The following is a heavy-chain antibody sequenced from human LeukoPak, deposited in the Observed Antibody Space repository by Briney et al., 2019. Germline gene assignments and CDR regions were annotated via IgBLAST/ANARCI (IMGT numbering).Heavy chain of an antibody. CDR3: ARLGVTAAGPQDY. V-gene: IGHV4-39*01. CDR1: GGPISSSSYY. CDR2: IYYSGST. Sequence: SETLSLTCTVSGGPISSSSYYWGWIRQPPGRGLEWIGSIYYSGSTYYNPSLKSRVTISVDTSKNQFSLKLSSVTAADTAAYYCARLGVTAAGPQDYWGQGTLVTVSS. J-gene: IGHJ4*02. D-gene: IGHD2-21*02.